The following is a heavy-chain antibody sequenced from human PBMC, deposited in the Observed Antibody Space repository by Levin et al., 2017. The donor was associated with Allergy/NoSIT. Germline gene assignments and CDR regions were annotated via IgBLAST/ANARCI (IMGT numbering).Heavy chain of an antibody. CDR2: ISSSSSTI. Sequence: GGSLRLSCAASGFTFSSYSMNWVRQAPGKGLEWVSYISSSSSTIYYADSVKGRFTISRDNAKNSLYLQMNSLRAEDTAVYYCARDVADYYYYGMDVWGQGTTVTVSS. CDR3: ARDVADYYYYGMDV. CDR1: GFTFSSYS. V-gene: IGHV3-48*04. J-gene: IGHJ6*02. D-gene: IGHD2-21*01.